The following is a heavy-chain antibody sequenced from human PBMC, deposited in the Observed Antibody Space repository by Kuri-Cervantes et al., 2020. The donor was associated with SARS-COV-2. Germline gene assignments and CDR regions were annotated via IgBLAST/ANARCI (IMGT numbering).Heavy chain of an antibody. D-gene: IGHD3-22*01. CDR2: ISGSGGST. CDR3: ASIVTGDSSGYY. Sequence: GGSLRLSCAASGFTFSSYEMNWVRQAPGKGLEWVSAISGSGGSTYYADSVKGRFTISRDNSKNTLYLQMNSLRAEDTAVYYCASIVTGDSSGYYWGQGTLVTVSS. J-gene: IGHJ4*02. CDR1: GFTFSSYE. V-gene: IGHV3-23*01.